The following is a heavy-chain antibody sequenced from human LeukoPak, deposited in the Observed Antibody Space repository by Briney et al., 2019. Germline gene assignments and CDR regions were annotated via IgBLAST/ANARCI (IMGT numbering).Heavy chain of an antibody. D-gene: IGHD2-8*01. V-gene: IGHV4-59*01. CDR3: AREVNGNWFDP. J-gene: IGHJ5*02. CDR1: GGSIRSYY. Sequence: SETLSLTCTVSGGSIRSYYWSWIRQPPGKGLEWIGYIYSSGSTNYNPSLKSRVTISVDTSKNQFSLKLSSVTAADTAVYYCAREVNGNWFDPWGQGTLVTVSS. CDR2: IYSSGST.